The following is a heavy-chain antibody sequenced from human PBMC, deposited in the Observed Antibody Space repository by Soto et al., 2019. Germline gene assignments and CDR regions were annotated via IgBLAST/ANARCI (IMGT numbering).Heavy chain of an antibody. V-gene: IGHV3-23*01. J-gene: IGHJ6*03. CDR1: GFIFSDYA. Sequence: EVQLLESGGGFVPPGGSLRLSCAASGFIFSDYAMTWVRQAPGKGLEWVSAISGSGGKTYYADSVKGRFTISRDSSQNMMFLQMSGLRAEDTAIYYCVKGMNYYYHYMDVWGNGTTVTVSS. CDR3: VKGMNYYYHYMDV. CDR2: ISGSGGKT.